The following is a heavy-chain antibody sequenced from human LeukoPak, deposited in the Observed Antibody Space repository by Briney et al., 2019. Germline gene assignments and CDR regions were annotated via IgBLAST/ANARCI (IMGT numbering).Heavy chain of an antibody. CDR2: ISGSGGST. D-gene: IGHD5-12*01. CDR3: ATDSGYYYYYGMDV. V-gene: IGHV3-23*01. Sequence: GGSLRLSCAASGFTFSSYAMSWVRQAPGKGLEWVSAISGSGGSTCYADSVKGRFTISRDNSKNTLYLQMNSLRAEDTAVYYCATDSGYYYYYGMDVWGQGTTVTVSS. J-gene: IGHJ6*02. CDR1: GFTFSSYA.